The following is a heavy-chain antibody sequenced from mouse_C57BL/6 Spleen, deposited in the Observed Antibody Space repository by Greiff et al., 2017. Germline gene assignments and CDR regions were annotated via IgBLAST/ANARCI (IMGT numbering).Heavy chain of an antibody. D-gene: IGHD2-10*01. Sequence: QVQLKQSGAELVRPGTSVKMSCKASGYTFTNYWIGWAKQRPGHGLEWIGDIYPGGGYTNYNEKLKGKATLTADKSSSTAYMQFSSLTSEDSAIYYCARTYYGHAMDYWGQGTSVTVSS. CDR2: IYPGGGYT. CDR1: GYTFTNYW. V-gene: IGHV1-63*01. CDR3: ARTYYGHAMDY. J-gene: IGHJ4*01.